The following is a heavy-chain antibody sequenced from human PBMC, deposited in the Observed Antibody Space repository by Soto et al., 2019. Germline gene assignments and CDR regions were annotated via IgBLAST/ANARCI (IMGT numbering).Heavy chain of an antibody. V-gene: IGHV4-59*01. CDR1: GGSISSYY. CDR3: AREGGYSYGYKPDAFDI. J-gene: IGHJ3*02. Sequence: SETLSLTCTVSGGSISSYYWSWIRQPPGKGLEWIGYIYYSGSTNYNPSLKSRVTISVDTFKNQFSLKLSSVTAADTAVYYCAREGGYSYGYKPDAFDIWGQGTMVTVSS. CDR2: IYYSGST. D-gene: IGHD5-18*01.